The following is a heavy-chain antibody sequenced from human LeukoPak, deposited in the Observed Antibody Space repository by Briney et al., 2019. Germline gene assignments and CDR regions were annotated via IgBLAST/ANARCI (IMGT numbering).Heavy chain of an antibody. CDR2: IRYDGSNK. J-gene: IGHJ4*02. CDR1: GFTFSSYG. V-gene: IGHV3-30*02. D-gene: IGHD5-12*01. Sequence: GGSLRLSCAASGFTFSSYGMHWVRQAPGKGLEWVAFIRYDGSNKYYADSVKGRFTISRDNSKNTMYLQMNSLRAEDTAVYYCAKDRGYSGYGSIDYWGQGTLVTVSS. CDR3: AKDRGYSGYGSIDY.